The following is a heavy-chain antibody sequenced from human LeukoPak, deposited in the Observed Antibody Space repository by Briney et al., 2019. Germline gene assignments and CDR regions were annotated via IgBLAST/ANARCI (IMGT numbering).Heavy chain of an antibody. CDR3: ARWVQLERLSDY. Sequence: GASVKVSCKASGYTFTSYDINWVRQATGQGLEWMGWMNPNSGGTNYAQKFQGRVTMTRDTSISTAYMELSRLRSDDTAVYYCARWVQLERLSDYWGQGTLVTVSS. J-gene: IGHJ4*02. CDR2: MNPNSGGT. CDR1: GYTFTSYD. D-gene: IGHD1-1*01. V-gene: IGHV1-2*02.